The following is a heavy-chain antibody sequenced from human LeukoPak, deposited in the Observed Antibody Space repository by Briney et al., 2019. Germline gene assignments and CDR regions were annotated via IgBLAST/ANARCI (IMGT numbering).Heavy chain of an antibody. CDR1: GGSISSYY. Sequence: SETLSLTCTVSGGSISSYYWSWIRQPAGKGLEWIGRIYTSGSTNYNPSLKSRVTMSVGTSKNQFSLKLSSVTAADTAVYYCARDQVTNSGSYGGIDYWGQGTLVTVSS. J-gene: IGHJ4*02. V-gene: IGHV4-4*07. D-gene: IGHD1-26*01. CDR2: IYTSGST. CDR3: ARDQVTNSGSYGGIDY.